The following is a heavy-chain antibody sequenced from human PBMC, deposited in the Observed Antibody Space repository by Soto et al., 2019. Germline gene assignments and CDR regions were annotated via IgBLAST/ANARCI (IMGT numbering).Heavy chain of an antibody. CDR1: GFTFSSYA. D-gene: IGHD6-25*01. CDR3: ARDEVRSSSGTFDY. Sequence: VGSLRLSCAASGFTFSSYAMHWVRQAPGKGLEWVAVISYDGSNKYYADSVKGRFTISRDNSKNTLYLQMNSLRAEDTAVYYCARDEVRSSSGTFDYWGQGTLVTVSS. CDR2: ISYDGSNK. J-gene: IGHJ4*02. V-gene: IGHV3-30-3*01.